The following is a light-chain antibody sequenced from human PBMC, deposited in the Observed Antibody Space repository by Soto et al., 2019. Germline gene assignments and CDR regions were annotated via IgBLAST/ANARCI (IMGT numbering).Light chain of an antibody. CDR3: CSYVGASIYV. V-gene: IGLV2-14*01. CDR2: EVS. J-gene: IGLJ1*01. Sequence: QSALTQPASVSGSPGQSITISCTGTSSDVGTYNYVSWYQQHPGKAPKLIIYEVSNRPSGVSNRFSGSKSGNTASLTISGLQAEDEADYYCCSYVGASIYVFGTGTKLTVL. CDR1: SSDVGTYNY.